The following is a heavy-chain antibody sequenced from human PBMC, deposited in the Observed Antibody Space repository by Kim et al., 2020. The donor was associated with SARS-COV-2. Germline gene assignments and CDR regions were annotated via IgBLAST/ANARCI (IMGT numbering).Heavy chain of an antibody. CDR3: AKDTPLYYDILTGYYTKYYFDY. J-gene: IGHJ4*02. D-gene: IGHD3-9*01. Sequence: ISGSGGSTYYADSVKGRFTISRDNSKNTLYLQMNSLRAEDTAVYYCAKDTPLYYDILTGYYTKYYFDYWGQGTLVTVSS. V-gene: IGHV3-23*01. CDR2: ISGSGGST.